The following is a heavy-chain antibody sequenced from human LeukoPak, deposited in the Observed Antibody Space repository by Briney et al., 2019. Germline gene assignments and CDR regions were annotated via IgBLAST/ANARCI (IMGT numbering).Heavy chain of an antibody. CDR2: ISGTGGST. CDR3: AKDQGGSYTPFDY. J-gene: IGHJ4*02. V-gene: IGHV3-23*01. Sequence: GGSLRLSCAASGFTFNSYAVNWVRQAPGKGLEWVSTISGTGGSTLYADSVKGRFTISRDNSKNTVYMQMNSLRAEDTAVYYCAKDQGGSYTPFDYWGQGTLVTVSS. CDR1: GFTFNSYA. D-gene: IGHD1-26*01.